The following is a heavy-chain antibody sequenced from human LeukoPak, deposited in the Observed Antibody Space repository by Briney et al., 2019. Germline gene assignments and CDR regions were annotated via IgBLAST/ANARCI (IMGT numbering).Heavy chain of an antibody. V-gene: IGHV3-21*01. D-gene: IGHD3-9*01. CDR1: GFTFSSYS. CDR3: ATRLRYFDWLCHDAFDI. Sequence: GGSLRLSCAASGFTFSSYSMNWVRQAPGKGLEWVSSISSSSSYIYYADSVKGRFTISRDNAKNSLYLQMNSLRAEDTAVYYCATRLRYFDWLCHDAFDIWGQGTMVTVSS. J-gene: IGHJ3*02. CDR2: ISSSSSYI.